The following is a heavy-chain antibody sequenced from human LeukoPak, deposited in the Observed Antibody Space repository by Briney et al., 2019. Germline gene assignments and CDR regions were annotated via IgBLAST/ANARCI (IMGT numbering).Heavy chain of an antibody. D-gene: IGHD2-21*02. V-gene: IGHV3-23*01. CDR3: AREKCGGDCYGRGFDQ. J-gene: IGHJ4*02. Sequence: GGSLRLSCAASGFTFSSYAMSWVRQAPGKGLEWVSTISGSGGRTYYEDSVKGRFTISRDNAKNSLYLQMNSLRAEDTAVYYCAREKCGGDCYGRGFDQWGQGTLVTVSS. CDR2: ISGSGGRT. CDR1: GFTFSSYA.